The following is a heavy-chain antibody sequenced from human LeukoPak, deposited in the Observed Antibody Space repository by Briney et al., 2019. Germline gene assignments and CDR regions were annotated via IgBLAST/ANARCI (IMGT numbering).Heavy chain of an antibody. CDR2: INEDGSKR. Sequence: GGSPRDSRVAPAFNLTGSWMKRVRPVPGKGLEWVANINEDGSKRSYVDSVKGRFTISRDNAKNALYLQMNSLRAEDTGVYYCDYRGEWGQGILVTVSS. J-gene: IGHJ4*02. CDR1: AFNLTGSW. V-gene: IGHV3-7*05. CDR3: DYRGE. D-gene: IGHD3-10*01.